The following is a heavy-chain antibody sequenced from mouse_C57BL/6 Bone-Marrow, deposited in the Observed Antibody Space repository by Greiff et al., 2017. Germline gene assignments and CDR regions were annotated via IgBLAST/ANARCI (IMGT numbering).Heavy chain of an antibody. CDR1: GFSLTSYG. CDR2: IWGGGGT. J-gene: IGHJ1*03. CDR3: ASYGNFDFDV. V-gene: IGHV2-9*01. Sequence: VQRVESGPGLVAPSQSLSITCTVSGFSLTSYGVDWVRQPPGQGLEWLGVIWGGGGTTYNSALMSRLSIRTDNSTRHGFLKMNSQQTDDTAMYCCASYGNFDFDVWGTGTTVTVSS. D-gene: IGHD2-1*01.